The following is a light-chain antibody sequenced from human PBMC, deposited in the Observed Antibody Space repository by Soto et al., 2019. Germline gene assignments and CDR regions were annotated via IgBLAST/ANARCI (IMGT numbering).Light chain of an antibody. V-gene: IGKV1-27*01. CDR1: QAISNS. CDR3: LECDSAPRT. Sequence: DLQMTQSPSSLSASVGEKVTITCRASQAISNSLAWYHQRPEEAPKLLVYAASTLQTGVSSRFRGGGSGTHFSLPIDSLQPGDVGAYYCLECDSAPRTFGRVTTVEI. CDR2: AAS. J-gene: IGKJ1*01.